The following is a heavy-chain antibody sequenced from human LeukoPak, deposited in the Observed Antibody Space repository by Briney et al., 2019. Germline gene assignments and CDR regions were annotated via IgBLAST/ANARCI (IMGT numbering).Heavy chain of an antibody. J-gene: IGHJ4*02. CDR3: ARINEAAGDY. V-gene: IGHV1-2*06. D-gene: IGHD6-13*01. CDR2: INPITGVT. CDR1: GYPFTGYY. Sequence: ASVKVSCKASGYPFTGYYIHWVRQAPGQGLEWMGRINPITGVTDFAQQFKGRVTMTRDTSISTAYMELSSLRSDDTAVYYCARINEAAGDYWGQGTLVTVSS.